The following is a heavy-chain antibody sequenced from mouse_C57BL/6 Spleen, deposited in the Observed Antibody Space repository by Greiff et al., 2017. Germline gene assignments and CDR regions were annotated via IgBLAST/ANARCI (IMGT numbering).Heavy chain of an antibody. CDR2: FYPGSGSI. CDR1: GYTFTEYT. J-gene: IGHJ2*01. Sequence: QVQLQQSGAELVKPGASVKLSCKASGYTFTEYTIHWVKQRSGQGLEWIGWFYPGSGSIKYNEKFKDKATLTADKSSSTVYMELSRLTSEDSAVYFCARHPLIYDGYSYYFDYWGQGTTLTVSS. V-gene: IGHV1-62-2*01. D-gene: IGHD2-3*01. CDR3: ARHPLIYDGYSYYFDY.